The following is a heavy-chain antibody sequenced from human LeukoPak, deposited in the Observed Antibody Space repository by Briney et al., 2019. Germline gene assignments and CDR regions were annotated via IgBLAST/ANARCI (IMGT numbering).Heavy chain of an antibody. CDR2: SSGSGSST. V-gene: IGHV3-23*01. CDR3: GEDVVVIVAAKPGI. D-gene: IGHD2-15*01. CDR1: GFNFNTYA. Sequence: PGGSLRLSYAASGFNFNTYAMRWVRQAPGKGLEWVSSSSGSGSSTYYADAVKGRFTISRDNSKNTLYLQMNGLRAEDTAVYYCGEDVVVIVAAKPGIWGQGTLVTVSS. J-gene: IGHJ4*02.